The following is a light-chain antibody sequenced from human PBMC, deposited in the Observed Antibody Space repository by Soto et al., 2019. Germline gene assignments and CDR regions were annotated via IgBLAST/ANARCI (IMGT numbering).Light chain of an antibody. V-gene: IGKV3-11*01. CDR3: QQGSSWPRT. Sequence: EIVLTQSPATLSLSPGEGATLSCRASQSVGKYLAWYQQKPGQAPRLLIYDASNRATGIPARFSGSASGTDFTLTISSLAPEDFALYYCQQGSSWPRTFGRGTKVEIK. J-gene: IGKJ1*01. CDR1: QSVGKY. CDR2: DAS.